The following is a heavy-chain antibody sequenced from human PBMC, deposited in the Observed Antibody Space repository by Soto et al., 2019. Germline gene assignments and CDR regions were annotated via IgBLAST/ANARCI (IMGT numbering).Heavy chain of an antibody. CDR3: ASGSIWGAPMDV. J-gene: IGHJ6*02. Sequence: SETLSLTCTVSGGSISSGDYYWSWIRQHPGKGLEWIGYIYYSGSTYHNPSLKSRVTISVDTSKNQFSLKLSSVTAADTAVYYCASGSIWGAPMDVWGHGTTVTVSS. D-gene: IGHD3-16*01. CDR1: GGSISSGDYY. CDR2: IYYSGST. V-gene: IGHV4-31*03.